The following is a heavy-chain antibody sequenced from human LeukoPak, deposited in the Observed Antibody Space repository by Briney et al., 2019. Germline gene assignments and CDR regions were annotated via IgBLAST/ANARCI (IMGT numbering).Heavy chain of an antibody. J-gene: IGHJ4*02. D-gene: IGHD2-15*01. CDR3: AKDPPSELLPIVF. Sequence: GGSLRLSCAASGFTFSSYAMSWVRQAPGKGLEWVSAISGSGGSTYYADSVKGRFTISRDNSKNTLYLQVNSLRAEDTAAYYCAKDPPSELLPIVFGGQGTLVTVSS. CDR2: ISGSGGST. V-gene: IGHV3-23*01. CDR1: GFTFSSYA.